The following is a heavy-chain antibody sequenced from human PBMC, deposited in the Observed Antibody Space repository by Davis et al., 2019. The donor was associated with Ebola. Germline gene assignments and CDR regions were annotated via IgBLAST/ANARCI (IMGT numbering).Heavy chain of an antibody. CDR1: GYRLISYG. V-gene: IGHV1-18*04. CDR3: ARVDVVVAATGYYNYHGMDV. Sequence: ASVKVSCKASGYRLISYGISWVRQAPGQGLEWMGWITGYNGNTNYVQKLQGRVTMTTDTSTSTAYMELRSLRSDDTAVYYCARVDVVVAATGYYNYHGMDVWGQGTTVTVSS. D-gene: IGHD2-15*01. CDR2: ITGYNGNT. J-gene: IGHJ6*02.